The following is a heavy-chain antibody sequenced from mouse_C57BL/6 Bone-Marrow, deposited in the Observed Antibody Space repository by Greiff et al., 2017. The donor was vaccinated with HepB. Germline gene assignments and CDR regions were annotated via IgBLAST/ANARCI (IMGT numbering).Heavy chain of an antibody. Sequence: EVQLVESGPGLAKPSQTLSLTCSVTGYSITSDYWNWIRKFPGNKLEYMGYISYSGSTYYNPSLKSRISITRDTSKNQYYLQLNSVTTEDTATYYCARSHITGSSFWYFDVWGTGTTVTVSS. CDR1: GYSITSDY. CDR3: ARSHITGSSFWYFDV. CDR2: ISYSGST. D-gene: IGHD1-1*01. V-gene: IGHV3-8*01. J-gene: IGHJ1*03.